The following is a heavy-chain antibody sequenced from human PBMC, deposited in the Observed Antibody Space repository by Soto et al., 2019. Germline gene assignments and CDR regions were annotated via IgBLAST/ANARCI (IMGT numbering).Heavy chain of an antibody. Sequence: QVQLVQSGAEVKKPGSSMKVSCKASGGTFNSYDINWVRQAPGQGLEWMGGIIPIVETPKYAQKFQGRVTITADESTNTVYMELSSLRSEDTAMYYCARLSRPNYYDTSGFFKDNWFDPWCQGTLVTVSS. J-gene: IGHJ5*02. CDR2: IIPIVETP. V-gene: IGHV1-69*01. D-gene: IGHD3-22*01. CDR3: ARLSRPNYYDTSGFFKDNWFDP. CDR1: GGTFNSYD.